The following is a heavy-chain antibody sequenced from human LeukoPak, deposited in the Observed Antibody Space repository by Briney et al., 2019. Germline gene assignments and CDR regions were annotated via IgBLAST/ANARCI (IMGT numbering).Heavy chain of an antibody. V-gene: IGHV1-2*02. CDR2: INPNSGGT. CDR1: GYTFTGYY. CDR3: ARSPIVVVPAATLWFDP. J-gene: IGHJ5*02. D-gene: IGHD2-2*01. Sequence: ASVKVSCKASGYTFTGYYMHWVRQAPGQGLEWMGWINPNSGGTDYAQKFQGRVAMTRDTSISTAYMELSRLRSDDTAVYYCARSPIVVVPAATLWFDPWGQGTLVTVSS.